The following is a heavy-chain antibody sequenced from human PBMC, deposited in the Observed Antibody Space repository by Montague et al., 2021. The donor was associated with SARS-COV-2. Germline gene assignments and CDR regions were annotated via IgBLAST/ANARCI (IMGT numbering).Heavy chain of an antibody. V-gene: IGHV4-39*01. CDR2: IHYSETT. Sequence: SETLSLTCTVSGGSITSSLYYWGWIGQPPGKGLEWIVTIHYSETTSYNPSLKSRVTISVDKSKDQFSLEVTSVAAADTAVYYCARHATSSRYWSGIDPWGQGTLVTVSS. CDR1: GGSITSSLYY. J-gene: IGHJ5*02. CDR3: ARHATSSRYWSGIDP. D-gene: IGHD3-22*01.